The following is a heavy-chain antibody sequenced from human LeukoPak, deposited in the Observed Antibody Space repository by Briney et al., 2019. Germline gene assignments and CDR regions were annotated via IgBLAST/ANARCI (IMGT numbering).Heavy chain of an antibody. CDR1: GGTFSSYA. J-gene: IGHJ4*02. D-gene: IGHD4-23*01. CDR3: ARVPHFGGPLDY. V-gene: IGHV1-69*13. Sequence: SVKVSCKASGGTFSSYAISWVRQAPGQGLEWMGGIIPIFGTANYAQKFQGRVTITADESTSTAFMELSSLRSEDTAVYYCARVPHFGGPLDYWGQGTLVTVSS. CDR2: IIPIFGTA.